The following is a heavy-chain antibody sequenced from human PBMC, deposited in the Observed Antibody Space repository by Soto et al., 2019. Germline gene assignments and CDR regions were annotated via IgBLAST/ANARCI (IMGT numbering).Heavy chain of an antibody. CDR2: IYYSGST. CDR1: GGSISSYY. CDR3: ARAHRSPIEVAGGRNWLDP. Sequence: PSETLSLTCTVSGGSISSYYWSWIRQPPGKGLEWIGYIYYSGSTSYNPSLKSRVTISVDTSKNQFSLKLSSVTAADTAVYYCARAHRSPIEVAGGRNWLDPWGQGTLVTVYS. V-gene: IGHV4-59*01. J-gene: IGHJ5*02. D-gene: IGHD6-19*01.